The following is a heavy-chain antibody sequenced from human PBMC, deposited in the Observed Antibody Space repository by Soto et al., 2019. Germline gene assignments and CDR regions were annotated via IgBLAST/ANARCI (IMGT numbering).Heavy chain of an antibody. V-gene: IGHV4-30-4*01. CDR2: IYYSGDT. J-gene: IGHJ3*02. CDR3: AREWELHPFDI. CDR1: GGSISRGDYY. D-gene: IGHD1-26*01. Sequence: QVQLQESGPGLVKPSQTLSLTCTVSGGSISRGDYYWSWIRQPPGKGLEWIGYIYYSGDTYYNPSLKSRLTISLDTSKNQLSLKLNSVTAADTAVYYCAREWELHPFDIWGQGTMVTVSS.